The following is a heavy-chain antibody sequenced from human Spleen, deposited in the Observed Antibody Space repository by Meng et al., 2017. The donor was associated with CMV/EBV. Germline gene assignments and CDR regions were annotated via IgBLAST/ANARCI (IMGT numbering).Heavy chain of an antibody. V-gene: IGHV2-5*02. CDR1: GSSPITRGVG. J-gene: IGHJ3*02. CDR2: IYWDDDK. Sequence: FNGPGPRPVNPTRPLQLTWTFSGSSPITRGVGVGWFRRPPGRALEWLALIYWDDDKRYSPSLQSRLTITKDTSKNQVVLTMTNMDPVDTATYYCALEIQLWLEEEGAFDIWGQGTMVTVSS. D-gene: IGHD5-18*01. CDR3: ALEIQLWLEEEGAFDI.